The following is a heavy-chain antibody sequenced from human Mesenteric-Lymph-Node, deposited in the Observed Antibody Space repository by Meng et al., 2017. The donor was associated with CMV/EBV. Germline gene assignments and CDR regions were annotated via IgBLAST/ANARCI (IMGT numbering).Heavy chain of an antibody. J-gene: IGHJ6*02. CDR2: IYYSGST. CDR1: GGSVNSVSYY. V-gene: IGHV4-61*01. D-gene: IGHD2-15*01. Sequence: SETLSLTCTVSGGSVNSVSYYWSWIRQPPGKGLEWIGDIYYSGSTIYNPSLKSRVTLSVDTSKNQFSLKLTSVAAADTAVYFCARLYCSGGSCYDYYYYGMDVWGQGTTVTVSS. CDR3: ARLYCSGGSCYDYYYYGMDV.